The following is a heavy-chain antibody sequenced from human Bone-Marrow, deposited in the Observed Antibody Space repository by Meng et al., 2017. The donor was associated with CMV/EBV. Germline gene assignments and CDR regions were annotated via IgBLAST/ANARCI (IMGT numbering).Heavy chain of an antibody. J-gene: IGHJ6*02. D-gene: IGHD6-19*01. CDR1: GFTFSSYS. V-gene: IGHV3-21*04. Sequence: GESLKISCAASGFTFSSYSMNWVRQAPGKGLEWVSSISSSSSYIYYADSVKGRFTISRDNAKNSLYLQMNSLRAEDTAVYYCARVGSGWYYFGIPYYYYGMDVWGQGTTVTVSS. CDR2: ISSSSSYI. CDR3: ARVGSGWYYFGIPYYYYGMDV.